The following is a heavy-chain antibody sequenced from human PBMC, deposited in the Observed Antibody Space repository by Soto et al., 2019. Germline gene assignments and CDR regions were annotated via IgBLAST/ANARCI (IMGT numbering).Heavy chain of an antibody. J-gene: IGHJ4*01. D-gene: IGHD3-22*01. CDR3: ARGLPVRYYDSSGYNEGVFDS. CDR1: GGSFSGYY. V-gene: IGHV4-34*01. CDR2: INHSGST. Sequence: SETLSLTCAVYGGSFSGYYWSWIRQPPGKGLEWIGEINHSGSTNYNPSLKSRVTISVDTSKNQFSLKLSSVTAADTAVYYCARGLPVRYYDSSGYNEGVFDSWGQDPWSPAPQ.